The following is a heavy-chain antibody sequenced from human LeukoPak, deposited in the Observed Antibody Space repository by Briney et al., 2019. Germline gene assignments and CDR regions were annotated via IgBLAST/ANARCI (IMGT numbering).Heavy chain of an antibody. Sequence: SETLSLTCTVSGGSISSYYWSWIRQSPGKGLECIGYIHYTGSTNYNPSLKSRVTISVETSKNQFSLKLKSVTAADTAVYYCARGGYYGSGNDFRFDPWGRGTLVTVSS. V-gene: IGHV4-59*01. CDR3: ARGGYYGSGNDFRFDP. J-gene: IGHJ5*02. CDR2: IHYTGST. D-gene: IGHD3-10*01. CDR1: GGSISSYY.